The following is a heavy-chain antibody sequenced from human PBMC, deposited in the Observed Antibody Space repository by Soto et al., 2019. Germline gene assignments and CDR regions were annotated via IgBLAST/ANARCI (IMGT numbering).Heavy chain of an antibody. CDR1: GFTFNNYA. Sequence: EVQLLESGGGLVQPGGSLRLACAASGFTFNNYAVNWVRQAPGRGLGWVSIISPNGDSTYYADSVTGRFTISRDNSQNMVFLQMNSLRAEDTAIYFCAKVLLTDYRRYAPHLWGQGTLVTVSS. J-gene: IGHJ3*01. V-gene: IGHV3-23*01. CDR3: AKVLLTDYRRYAPHL. D-gene: IGHD2-8*01. CDR2: ISPNGDST.